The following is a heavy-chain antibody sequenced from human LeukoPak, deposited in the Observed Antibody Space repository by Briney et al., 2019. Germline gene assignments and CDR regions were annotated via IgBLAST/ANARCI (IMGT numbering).Heavy chain of an antibody. CDR1: GFTFSSYA. Sequence: PGGSLRLSCAASGFTFSSYAMSWVRQAPGKGLEWVSAISGSGGSTYYADSVKGRFTISRDNPKNTLYLQMNSLRAEDTAVYYCVTKEVLLWFGELDYWGQGTLVTVSS. V-gene: IGHV3-23*01. D-gene: IGHD3-10*01. J-gene: IGHJ4*02. CDR2: ISGSGGST. CDR3: VTKEVLLWFGELDY.